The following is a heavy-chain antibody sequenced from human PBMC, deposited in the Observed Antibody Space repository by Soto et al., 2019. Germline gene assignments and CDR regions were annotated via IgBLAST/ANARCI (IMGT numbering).Heavy chain of an antibody. Sequence: QLQLQESGPGLVKPSETLSLTCSVSGGSISSSNDYGGWIRHPPWKGLGRLGSMFHSVRTYHNPSLKSRVSTSVDTSSSLFSLQLSSLLAADTAFCICVRHHPSHYDRSDYFDSWGQGILVTVSP. J-gene: IGHJ4*02. D-gene: IGHD3-22*01. V-gene: IGHV4-39*01. CDR1: GGSISSSNDY. CDR2: MFHSVRT. CDR3: VRHHPSHYDRSDYFDS.